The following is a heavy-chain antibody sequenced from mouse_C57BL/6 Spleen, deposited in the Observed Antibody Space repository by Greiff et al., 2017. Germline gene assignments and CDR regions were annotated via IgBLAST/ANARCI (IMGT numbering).Heavy chain of an antibody. V-gene: IGHV2-2*01. Sequence: VHLVESGPGLVQPSQSLSITCTVSGFSLTSYGVHWVRQSPGKGLEWLGVIWSGGSTDYNAAFISRLSISKDNSKSQVFFKMNSLQADDTAIYYCARGTPYFDYWGQGTTLTVSS. CDR1: GFSLTSYG. J-gene: IGHJ2*01. CDR3: ARGTPYFDY. D-gene: IGHD3-3*01. CDR2: IWSGGST.